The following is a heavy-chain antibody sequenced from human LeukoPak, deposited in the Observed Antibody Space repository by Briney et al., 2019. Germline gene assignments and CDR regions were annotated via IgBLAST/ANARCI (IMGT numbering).Heavy chain of an antibody. CDR2: IKQDGSET. CDR1: GFTFSSYA. D-gene: IGHD6-19*01. V-gene: IGHV3-7*01. J-gene: IGHJ4*02. CDR3: ARDEGSGWYNY. Sequence: GGSLRLSCAASGFTFSSYAMSWVRQAPGKGLEWVANIKQDGSETYYVDSVKGRFTISRDNAENSLYLQMNNLRAEDTAVYYCARDEGSGWYNYWGQGTLVTVSS.